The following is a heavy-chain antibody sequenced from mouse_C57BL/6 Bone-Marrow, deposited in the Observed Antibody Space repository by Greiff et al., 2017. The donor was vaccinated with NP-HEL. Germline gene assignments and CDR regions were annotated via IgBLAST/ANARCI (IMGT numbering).Heavy chain of an antibody. J-gene: IGHJ3*01. CDR3: ARDPPGAWFAY. Sequence: VQLQQSGAELVRPGTSVKLSCKASGYTFTSYWMHWVKQRPGQGLEWIGVIDPSDSYTNYNQKFKGKATLTVDTSSSTAYMQLSSLTSEDSAVYYCARDPPGAWFAYWGQGTLVTVSA. CDR2: IDPSDSYT. V-gene: IGHV1-59*01. CDR1: GYTFTSYW.